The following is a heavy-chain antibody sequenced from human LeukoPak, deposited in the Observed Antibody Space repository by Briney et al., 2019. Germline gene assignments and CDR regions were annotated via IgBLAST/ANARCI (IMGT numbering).Heavy chain of an antibody. D-gene: IGHD3/OR15-3a*01. V-gene: IGHV3-11*05. CDR2: ITSSSSYT. Sequence: GGSLRLSCAASGFSFSDHYMTWIRQAPGKGLEWVSYITSSSSYTKYADSVKGRFTISRDNAKNSLYLQMNSLRAENTVVYYCARGHSGLDYWGQGTLVTVSS. CDR3: ARGHSGLDY. J-gene: IGHJ4*02. CDR1: GFSFSDHY.